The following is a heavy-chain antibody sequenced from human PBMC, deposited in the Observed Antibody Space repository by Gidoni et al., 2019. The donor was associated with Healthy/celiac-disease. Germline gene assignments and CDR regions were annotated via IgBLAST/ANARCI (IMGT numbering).Heavy chain of an antibody. CDR1: GYNFTSYY. D-gene: IGHD2-2*01. J-gene: IGHJ4*02. V-gene: IGHV1-46*01. CDR2: INPSGGST. CDR3: ARVKGDMGVVVPAAFDY. Sequence: QVQLVQSGAEVKKPGASVKVSCKASGYNFTSYYMHWVRQAPGQGLEWMGIINPSGGSTSYAQKLQGRVNMTRDTSTSTVYMELSSLRSEDTAVYYCARVKGDMGVVVPAAFDYWGQGTLVTVSS.